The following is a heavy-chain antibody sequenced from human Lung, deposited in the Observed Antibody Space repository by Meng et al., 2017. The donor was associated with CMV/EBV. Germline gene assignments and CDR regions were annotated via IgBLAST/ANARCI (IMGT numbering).Heavy chain of an antibody. CDR3: ARARFDY. CDR2: INHSGST. V-gene: IGHV4-34*01. CDR1: GGSFSGYY. J-gene: IGHJ4*02. Sequence: SETLSLTCAVYGGSFSGYYWSWIRQPPGKGLEWIGEINHSGSTYYNPSLKSRVTISVDTSKNQFPLKLSSVTAADTAVYYCARARFDYWGQGTLVTVSS.